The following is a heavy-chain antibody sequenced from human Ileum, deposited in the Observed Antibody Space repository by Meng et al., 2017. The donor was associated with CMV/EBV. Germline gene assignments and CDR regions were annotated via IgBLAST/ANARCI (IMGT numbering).Heavy chain of an antibody. V-gene: IGHV3-30*02. J-gene: IGHJ6*02. Sequence: GESLKISCAASGFTFSSYGMHWVRQAPGKGLEWVAFIRYDGSNKYYADSVKGRFTISRDNSKNTLYLQMNSLRAEDTAVYYCAKRYFSSTSCYFGMDVWGQGTTVTVSS. CDR1: GFTFSSYG. D-gene: IGHD2-2*01. CDR2: IRYDGSNK. CDR3: AKRYFSSTSCYFGMDV.